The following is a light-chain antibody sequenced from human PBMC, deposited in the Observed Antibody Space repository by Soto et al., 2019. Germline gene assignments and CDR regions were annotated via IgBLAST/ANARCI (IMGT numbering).Light chain of an antibody. CDR3: QQSYSTPYS. CDR1: RSIGNY. J-gene: IGKJ2*01. CDR2: LTS. V-gene: IGKV1-39*01. Sequence: DIQMTQSPSSLSASVGDRVTITCRASRSIGNYLNWYQQKPESAPKLLIYLTSSLQSGVPSRFSGSGSGTDFTLSISSLQPEYFATYYCQQSYSTPYSFGQGTKLEIK.